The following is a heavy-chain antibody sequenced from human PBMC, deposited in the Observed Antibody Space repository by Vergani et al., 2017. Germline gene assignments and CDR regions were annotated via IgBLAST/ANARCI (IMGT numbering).Heavy chain of an antibody. Sequence: QVQLQESGPGLVKPSQTLSLTCTVSGGSISSGGYYWSWIRQHPGKGLEWIGEINHSGSTNYNPSLKSRVTISVDTSKNQFSLKLSSVTAADTAVYYCARGAARPFFGLDYWGQGTLVTVSS. CDR1: GGSISSGGYY. J-gene: IGHJ4*02. D-gene: IGHD6-6*01. CDR2: INHSGST. CDR3: ARGAARPFFGLDY. V-gene: IGHV4-31*03.